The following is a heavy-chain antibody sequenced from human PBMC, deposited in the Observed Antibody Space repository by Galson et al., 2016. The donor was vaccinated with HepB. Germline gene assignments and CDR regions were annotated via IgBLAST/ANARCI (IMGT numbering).Heavy chain of an antibody. V-gene: IGHV3-53*05. CDR2: SYGDGST. CDR3: AKVPSMVRGF. D-gene: IGHD3-10*01. J-gene: IGHJ3*01. Sequence: SLRLSCAASGFIVSNDYMNWVRQAPGKGLEWLSVSYGDGSTYYAESVRGRFTISRDNSKKTLYLQMNSLRAEDTAVYYCAKVPSMVRGFWGQGTMVTVSS. CDR1: GFIVSNDY.